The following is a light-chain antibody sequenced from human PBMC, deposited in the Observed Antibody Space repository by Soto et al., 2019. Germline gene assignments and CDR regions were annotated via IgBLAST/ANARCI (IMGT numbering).Light chain of an antibody. CDR1: QSVSSY. CDR3: QQYGSSGT. V-gene: IGKV3-11*01. J-gene: IGKJ1*01. CDR2: DAS. Sequence: EIVLTQSPATLSLSPGERATLSCRASQSVSSYLAWYQQKPGQAPRLLIYDASNRATGIPARFSGTGSETDFTLTISGLQSEDSAVYYCQQYGSSGTFGQGTKVDIK.